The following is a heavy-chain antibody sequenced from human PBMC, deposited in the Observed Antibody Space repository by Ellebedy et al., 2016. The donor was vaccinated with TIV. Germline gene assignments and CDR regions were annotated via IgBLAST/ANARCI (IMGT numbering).Heavy chain of an antibody. Sequence: SETLSLXXTVSGGSISSYYWSWIRQPPGKGLEWIGRIYTSGSTNYNPSLKSRVTISVDTSKNQFSLKLSSVTAADTAVYYCARDAVDYYYGMDVWGQGTTVTVSS. CDR1: GGSISSYY. CDR3: ARDAVDYYYGMDV. CDR2: IYTSGST. J-gene: IGHJ6*02. V-gene: IGHV4-4*07.